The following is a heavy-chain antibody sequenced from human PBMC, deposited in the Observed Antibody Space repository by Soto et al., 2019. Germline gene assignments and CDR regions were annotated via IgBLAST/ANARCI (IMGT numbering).Heavy chain of an antibody. V-gene: IGHV4-34*01. CDR3: IYFDY. J-gene: IGHJ4*02. CDR1: GGSFSGYY. Sequence: PSETLCISCVFYGGSFSGYYWSWIRQPPGKGLEWIGEINHSGSTNYNPSLKSRVTISVDTSKNQFSLKLSSVTAADTAVYYCIYFDYWGQGTLVTVSS. CDR2: INHSGST.